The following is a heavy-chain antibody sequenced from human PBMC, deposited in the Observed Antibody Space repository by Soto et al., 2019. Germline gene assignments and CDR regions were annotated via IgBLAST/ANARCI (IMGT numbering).Heavy chain of an antibody. J-gene: IGHJ6*02. CDR1: GGSISSGGYY. CDR3: ARDDYSNYEGLGMDV. CDR2: IYYSVST. D-gene: IGHD4-4*01. Sequence: PSETLSLTCTVSGGSISSGGYYWSWIRQHPGKGLEWIGYIYYSVSTYYNPSLRSRVTISVDTSKNQFSLKLSSVTAAETAVYYCARDDYSNYEGLGMDVWGQGTTVTVSS. V-gene: IGHV4-31*03.